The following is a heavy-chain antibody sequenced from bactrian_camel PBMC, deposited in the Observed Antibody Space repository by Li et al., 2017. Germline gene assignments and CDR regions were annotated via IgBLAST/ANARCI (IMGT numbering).Heavy chain of an antibody. Sequence: VQLVESGGGSVQAGGSLTLACEFSGSTYGNCMGWFRQAPGKEREGVAAIHTAGSSTYYGDAVKGRFTISQEKSNNTVFLTMNSAKPEDTAMYYCAAVSFCRGSYCCRLDDLNKFNYWARGTQVTVS. CDR2: IHTAGSST. CDR3: AAVSFCRGSYCCRLDDLNKFNY. D-gene: IGHD2*01. J-gene: IGHJ4*01. CDR1: GSTYGNC. V-gene: IGHV3S40*01.